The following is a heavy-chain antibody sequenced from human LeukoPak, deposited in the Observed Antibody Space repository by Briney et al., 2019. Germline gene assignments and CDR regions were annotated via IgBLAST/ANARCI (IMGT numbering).Heavy chain of an antibody. CDR1: GFTFSGHW. CDR2: DGSGT. CDR3: ASALRGYYYDSSGYYEWDY. J-gene: IGHJ4*02. Sequence: AGGSLRLSCAVSGFTFSGHWMFWVRQAPGKGLEWVSSDGSGTGYTDSVKGRFTISRDNAKNSLYLQMNSLRAEDTAVYYCASALRGYYYDSSGYYEWDYWGQGTLVTVSS. V-gene: IGHV3-74*01. D-gene: IGHD3-22*01.